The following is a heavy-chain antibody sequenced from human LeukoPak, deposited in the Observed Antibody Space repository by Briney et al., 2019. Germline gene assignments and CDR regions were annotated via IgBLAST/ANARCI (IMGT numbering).Heavy chain of an antibody. CDR2: IYTSGST. CDR3: AREPKMTTVTRSYFDY. J-gene: IGHJ4*02. CDR1: GGSISSYY. V-gene: IGHV4-4*07. D-gene: IGHD4-17*01. Sequence: PSETLSLTCTVSGGSISSYYWSWIRQPAGKGLEWIGRIYTSGSTNYNPSLKSRVTMSVDTSKNQFSLKLSSVTAADTAVYYCAREPKMTTVTRSYFDYWGQGTLVTVPS.